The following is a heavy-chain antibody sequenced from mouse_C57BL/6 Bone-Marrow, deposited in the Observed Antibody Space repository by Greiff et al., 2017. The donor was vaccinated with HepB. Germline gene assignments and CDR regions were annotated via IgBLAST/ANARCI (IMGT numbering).Heavy chain of an antibody. Sequence: DVKLQESGTVLARPGASVKMSCKTSGYTFTSYWMHWVKQRPGQGLEWIGAIYPGNSDTSYNQKFKGKAKLTAVTSASTAYMELSSLTNEDSAVYYCTRGPGVYYYGLYWYFDVWGTGTTVTVSS. CDR2: IYPGNSDT. J-gene: IGHJ1*03. D-gene: IGHD1-1*01. V-gene: IGHV1-5*01. CDR3: TRGPGVYYYGLYWYFDV. CDR1: GYTFTSYW.